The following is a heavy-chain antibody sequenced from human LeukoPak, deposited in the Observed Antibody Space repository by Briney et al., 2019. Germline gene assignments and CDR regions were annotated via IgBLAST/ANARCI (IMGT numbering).Heavy chain of an antibody. J-gene: IGHJ5*02. V-gene: IGHV4-4*09. CDR1: GGSISSYY. CDR3: ARRERVTGPFDP. CDR2: IYTSGST. Sequence: ASETLSLTCTVSGGSISSYYWSWIRQPPGKGLEWIGYIYTSGSTNYNPSLKSRVTISVDTSKNQFSLKLSSVTAADTAVYYCARRERVTGPFDPWGQGTLVTVSS. D-gene: IGHD4-23*01.